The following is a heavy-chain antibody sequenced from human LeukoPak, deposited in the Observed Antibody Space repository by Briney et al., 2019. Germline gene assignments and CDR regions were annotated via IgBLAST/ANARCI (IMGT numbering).Heavy chain of an antibody. CDR3: AKDKEMTTVVTLGIGY. CDR2: ISGSGGST. D-gene: IGHD4-23*01. J-gene: IGHJ4*02. Sequence: PGGSLRLSCAASGFTFSSYAMSWVRQAPGKGLEWVSAISGSGGSTYYADSVKGRFTISRDNSKNTLYLQMNSLRAEDTAVYYCAKDKEMTTVVTLGIGYWGQGTLVTVSS. CDR1: GFTFSSYA. V-gene: IGHV3-23*01.